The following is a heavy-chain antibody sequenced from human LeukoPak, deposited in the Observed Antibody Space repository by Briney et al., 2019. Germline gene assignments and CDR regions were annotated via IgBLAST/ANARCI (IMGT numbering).Heavy chain of an antibody. V-gene: IGHV3-23*01. CDR2: ISGSGGST. J-gene: IGHJ4*02. D-gene: IGHD6-13*01. CDR3: AKDYYSSSWNTYDY. Sequence: GGSLRLSCAASGFTFSSYAMSWLRQAPGKGLEWVSTISGSGGSTYYADAVKGRFTISRDNSKNTLYLQMNSLRAEDTAVYYCAKDYYSSSWNTYDYWGQGTLVTVSS. CDR1: GFTFSSYA.